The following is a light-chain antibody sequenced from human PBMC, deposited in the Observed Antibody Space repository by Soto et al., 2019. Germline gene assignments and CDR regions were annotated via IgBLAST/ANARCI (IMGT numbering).Light chain of an antibody. J-gene: IGLJ2*01. Sequence: QAVVTQPPSVSAAPGQKVTISCSGSSSDIGGNYVSWYQQLPGTAPKLLIYDTNKRPSGIPHRFSGSKSGTSATLGITGLQPGDEANYFCETWDSSVSVGPVVFGEGTKLTLL. CDR2: DTN. CDR1: SSDIGGNY. V-gene: IGLV1-51*01. CDR3: ETWDSSVSVGPVV.